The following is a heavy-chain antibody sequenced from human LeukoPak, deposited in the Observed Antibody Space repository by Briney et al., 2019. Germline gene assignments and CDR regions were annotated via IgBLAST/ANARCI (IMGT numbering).Heavy chain of an antibody. Sequence: SETLSLTCTVSGGSISSYYWSWIRQPPGKGLEWIGYIYYSGSTNYNPSLKSRVTISVDTSKNQFSLKLSSVTAADTAVYYCARDAHRYCSSTSCYMGYWGQGTLVTVSS. CDR3: ARDAHRYCSSTSCYMGY. J-gene: IGHJ4*02. CDR2: IYYSGST. CDR1: GGSISSYY. V-gene: IGHV4-59*12. D-gene: IGHD2-2*02.